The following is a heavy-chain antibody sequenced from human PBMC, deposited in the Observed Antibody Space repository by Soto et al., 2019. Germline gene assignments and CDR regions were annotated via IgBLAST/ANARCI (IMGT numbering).Heavy chain of an antibody. V-gene: IGHV3-9*01. Sequence: EVQLVESGGGLVQHGRSLRLSCAASGFTFDDYAMHWVRQAPGKGLEWVSGISWNSGSIGYADSVKGRFTISRDNAKNSLCLQMNRLRAEDTALYYCAKVGCSSTSCYALDYWGQGTLVTVSS. CDR1: GFTFDDYA. D-gene: IGHD2-2*01. CDR2: ISWNSGSI. CDR3: AKVGCSSTSCYALDY. J-gene: IGHJ4*02.